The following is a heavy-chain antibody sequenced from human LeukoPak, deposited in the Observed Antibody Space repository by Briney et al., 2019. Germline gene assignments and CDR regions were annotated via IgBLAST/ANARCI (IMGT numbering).Heavy chain of an antibody. CDR1: GYSFSIYW. D-gene: IGHD2-2*01. J-gene: IGHJ5*02. CDR3: ARLYEDCTSTTCCQGYSDP. CDR2: IYPGDSDT. V-gene: IGHV5-51*01. Sequence: GESLKISCEASGYSFSIYWIAWVRQMPGKGLEWMGTIYPGDSDTRYSPSFQGQVTISVDTSVSATYLQWSSLKASDTAIYYCARLYEDCTSTTCCQGYSDPWGQGTLVTVSS.